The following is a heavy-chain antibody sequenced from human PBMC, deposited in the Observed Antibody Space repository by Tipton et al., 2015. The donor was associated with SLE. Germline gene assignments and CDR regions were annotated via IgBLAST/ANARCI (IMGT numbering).Heavy chain of an antibody. J-gene: IGHJ4*02. V-gene: IGHV4-39*07. CDR3: ASPGYSSGSYYFDY. D-gene: IGHD6-19*01. CDR2: IYYSGNT. CDR1: GGSISGYY. Sequence: TLSLTCTVSGGSISGYYWGWIRQPPGKGLEWIGSIYYSGNTYYNPSLKSRVTISVDTSKNQFSLKLSSVTAADTAVYYCASPGYSSGSYYFDYWGQGTLVTVSS.